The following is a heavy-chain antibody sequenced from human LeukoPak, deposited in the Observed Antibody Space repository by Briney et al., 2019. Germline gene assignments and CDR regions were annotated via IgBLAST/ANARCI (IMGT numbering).Heavy chain of an antibody. Sequence: GGSLRLSCAASGFTFSSYAMSWVRQAPGKGLEWVAFIRYDGSNKYYADSVKGRFTISRDNSKNTLYLQMNSLRAEDTAVYYCVKDGGDYYDNSGYFRFDYWGQGTLVTVPS. CDR3: VKDGGDYYDNSGYFRFDY. CDR1: GFTFSSYA. D-gene: IGHD3-22*01. J-gene: IGHJ4*02. V-gene: IGHV3-30*02. CDR2: IRYDGSNK.